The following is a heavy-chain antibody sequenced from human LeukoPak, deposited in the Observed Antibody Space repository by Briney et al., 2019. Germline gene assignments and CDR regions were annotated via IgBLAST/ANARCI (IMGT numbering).Heavy chain of an antibody. CDR3: ARLGAAAGIDY. V-gene: IGHV5-51*01. D-gene: IGHD6-13*01. CDR1: GYRFTSYW. J-gene: IGHJ4*02. Sequence: GESLKISCKGSGYRFTSYWIGWVRQMPGKGLEWMGIIYLGDSDTRYSPSFQGHVTISADKSISTAYLQWSSLKASDTAMYYCARLGAAAGIDYWGQGTLVTVSS. CDR2: IYLGDSDT.